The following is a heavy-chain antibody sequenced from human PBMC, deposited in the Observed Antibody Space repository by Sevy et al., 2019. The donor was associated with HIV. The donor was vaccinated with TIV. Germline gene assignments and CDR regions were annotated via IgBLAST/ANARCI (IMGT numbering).Heavy chain of an antibody. CDR3: AREGCTKPHDY. CDR1: GFTFSKYS. D-gene: IGHD2-8*01. V-gene: IGHV3-23*01. CDR2: FSFGCGKI. J-gene: IGHJ4*02. Sequence: SLRLSCAASGFTFSKYSMSWIRQTPGKGLEWVSTFSFGCGKINYADSVKGRFTISRDDSRNTFYLQMNSLRAEDTAIYYCAREGCTKPHDYWGQGTVVTVS.